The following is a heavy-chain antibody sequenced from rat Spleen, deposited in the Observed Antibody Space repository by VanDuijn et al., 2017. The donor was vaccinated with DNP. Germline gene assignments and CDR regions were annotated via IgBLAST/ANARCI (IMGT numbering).Heavy chain of an antibody. CDR1: GFTFSGYW. V-gene: IGHV5-58*01. CDR2: ITTAGDTT. CDR3: AKDRTGGFAMDA. J-gene: IGHJ4*01. Sequence: EVQLVETGGGLVQPGRSLKLSCVASGFTFSGYWMYWIRQAPGKGLEWVASITTAGDTTYYPDSVKGRFTVSRDNAENTVCLQMNSLRSEDTATYYCAKDRTGGFAMDAWGQGTSVTVSS. D-gene: IGHD4-1*01.